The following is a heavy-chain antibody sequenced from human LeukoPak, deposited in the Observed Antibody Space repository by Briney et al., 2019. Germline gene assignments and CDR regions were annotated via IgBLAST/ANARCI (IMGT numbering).Heavy chain of an antibody. D-gene: IGHD3-22*01. CDR1: GFTFSSYA. V-gene: IGHV3-30-3*01. J-gene: IGHJ4*02. CDR3: ARANYDSSGYYPGFGIDFDY. Sequence: GGSLRLSCAASGFTFSSYAMHWVRQAPGKGLEWVAVISYDGSNKYYADSVKGRFIISRDNSKNTLYLQMNSLRAEDTAVYYCARANYDSSGYYPGFGIDFDYWGQGTLVTVSS. CDR2: ISYDGSNK.